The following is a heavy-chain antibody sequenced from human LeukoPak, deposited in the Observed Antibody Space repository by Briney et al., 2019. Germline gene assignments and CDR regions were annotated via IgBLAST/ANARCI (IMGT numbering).Heavy chain of an antibody. Sequence: SETLSLTCTVPGGSISSGGYSWSWIRQPPGKGLEWIAYFYHGGTTFYNPSLKSRVTMPVDRSRNQFSLNLESVTAADTAVYYCVLYETGSRSFRVFRGQGTLVTVSS. CDR2: FYHGGTT. V-gene: IGHV4-30-2*01. CDR3: VLYETGSRSFRVF. D-gene: IGHD1-1*01. J-gene: IGHJ4*02. CDR1: GGSISSGGYS.